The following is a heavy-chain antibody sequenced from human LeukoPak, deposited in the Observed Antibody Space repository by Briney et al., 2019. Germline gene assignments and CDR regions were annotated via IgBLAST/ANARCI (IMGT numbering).Heavy chain of an antibody. J-gene: IGHJ6*03. CDR2: IYSGGST. D-gene: IGHD3-3*01. V-gene: IGHV3-53*01. CDR3: ATWSGYYTGYYYYYVDV. Sequence: GGSLRLSCAASGFTVSSNYMSWVRQAPGKGLEWVSVIYSGGSTYYADSVKGRFTISRDNSKNTLYLQMNSLRAEDTAVYYCATWSGYYTGYYYYYVDVWGKGTTVTVSS. CDR1: GFTVSSNY.